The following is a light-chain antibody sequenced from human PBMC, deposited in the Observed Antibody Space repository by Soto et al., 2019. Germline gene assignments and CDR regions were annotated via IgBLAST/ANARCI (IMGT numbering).Light chain of an antibody. CDR2: ADS. V-gene: IGKV3-11*01. CDR1: QSVSGY. CDR3: QQRYNWPIT. J-gene: IGKJ5*01. Sequence: PGNRVTITCRASQSVSGYIVWYQQKPGQSPRLLIYADSNRATGIPARFSCSGSGTDFTLTISSLEPEDFSVYYCQQRYNWPITFGQGTRLEIK.